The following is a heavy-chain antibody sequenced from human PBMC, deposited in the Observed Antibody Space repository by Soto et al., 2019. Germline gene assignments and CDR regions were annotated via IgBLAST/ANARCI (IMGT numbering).Heavy chain of an antibody. CDR1: GFTFSDSV. Sequence: PGGSLRLSCVGSGFTFSDSVMAWVRQAPRKGLEWLSVRSGDGRRRYALSVTCWFTICRDNSKNTLDLQMRSLRAEDAATYYCVKWHNSNFDSLPFTGFDLWGQGTQVTVAS. CDR3: VKWHNSNFDSLPFTGFDL. CDR2: RSGDGRR. V-gene: IGHV3-23*01. J-gene: IGHJ4*02. D-gene: IGHD3-22*01.